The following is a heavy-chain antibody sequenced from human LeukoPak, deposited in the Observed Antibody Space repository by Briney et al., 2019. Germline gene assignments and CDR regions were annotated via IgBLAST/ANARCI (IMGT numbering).Heavy chain of an antibody. CDR1: GGSFSGYY. V-gene: IGHV4-34*01. CDR3: AREVGLRFLEWLPD. CDR2: INHSGST. D-gene: IGHD3-3*01. Sequence: SETLSLTCAVYGGSFSGYYWSWIRQPPGKGLEWIGEINHSGSTNYNPSLKSRVTISVDTSKNQFSLKLSSVTAADTAVYYCAREVGLRFLEWLPDWGQGTLVTVSS. J-gene: IGHJ4*02.